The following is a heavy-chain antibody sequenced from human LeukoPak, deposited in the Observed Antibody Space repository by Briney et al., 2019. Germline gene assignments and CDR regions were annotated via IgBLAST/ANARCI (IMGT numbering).Heavy chain of an antibody. V-gene: IGHV4-4*02. CDR1: GGSISSSNW. CDR3: AGIRTMRTYNWFDP. Sequence: NPSGTLSLTCAVSGGSISSSNWWSWVRQPPGKGLEWIGEIYHSGSTNYNPSLKSRVTISVDKSKNQFSLKLSSVTAADTAVYYCAGIRTMRTYNWFDPWGQGTLVTVSS. D-gene: IGHD3-22*01. CDR2: IYHSGST. J-gene: IGHJ5*02.